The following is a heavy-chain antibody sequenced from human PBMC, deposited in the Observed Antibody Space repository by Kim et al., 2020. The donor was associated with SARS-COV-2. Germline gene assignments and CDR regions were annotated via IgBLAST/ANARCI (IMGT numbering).Heavy chain of an antibody. Sequence: GSTYYADAVKGRHTISRDNPKNTLYLQMNSLRAEDTAVYYCAKFGCGETSWGQGSLVTVSS. CDR3: AKFGCGETS. J-gene: IGHJ5*02. V-gene: IGHV3-23*01. D-gene: IGHD3-10*01. CDR2: GST.